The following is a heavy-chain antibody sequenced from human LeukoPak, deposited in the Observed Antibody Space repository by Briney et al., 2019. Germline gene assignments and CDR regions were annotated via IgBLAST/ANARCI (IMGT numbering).Heavy chain of an antibody. J-gene: IGHJ3*02. CDR1: GYSFTSYW. V-gene: IGHV5-51*01. CDR2: IYPGDSDT. D-gene: IGHD2-8*01. Sequence: GESLKISCKGSGYSFTSYWIGWVRQMPGKGLEWMGIIYPGDSDTRYSPSFQGQLTISADKSVSTAYLQWSSLKASDTAMYYRARQVRYCTNGVCYLDAFDIWGQETMVTVSS. CDR3: ARQVRYCTNGVCYLDAFDI.